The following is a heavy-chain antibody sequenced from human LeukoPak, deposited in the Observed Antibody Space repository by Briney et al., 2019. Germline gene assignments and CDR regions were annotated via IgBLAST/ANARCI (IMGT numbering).Heavy chain of an antibody. V-gene: IGHV4-34*01. J-gene: IGHJ3*02. Sequence: PSETLSLTCALYGGSFSGYYWSGSRQPPGRRVEWGGEVNHSQSTNSHHSLKRRVTISVDPSKNQFSLPLSSVTAADTAVYYCARESGNYYVSAFDIWGQGTMVTVSS. CDR2: VNHSQST. CDR1: GGSFSGYY. D-gene: IGHD1-26*01. CDR3: ARESGNYYVSAFDI.